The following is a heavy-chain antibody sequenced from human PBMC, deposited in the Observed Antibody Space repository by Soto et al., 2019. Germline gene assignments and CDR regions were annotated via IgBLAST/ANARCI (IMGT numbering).Heavy chain of an antibody. D-gene: IGHD4-4*01. Sequence: QLQLQESGPGLVKPSETLSLTCTVSGGSISSSSYYWGWIRQPPGKGLEWIGSIYYSGSTYYNPSLKSRVTISVDTSKNQFSLKLSSVTAADTAVYYCARQGALDYSNYEIGYWGQGTLVTVSS. CDR2: IYYSGST. V-gene: IGHV4-39*01. CDR1: GGSISSSSYY. CDR3: ARQGALDYSNYEIGY. J-gene: IGHJ4*02.